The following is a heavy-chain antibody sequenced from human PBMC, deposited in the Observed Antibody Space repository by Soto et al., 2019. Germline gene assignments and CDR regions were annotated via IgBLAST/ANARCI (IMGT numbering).Heavy chain of an antibody. CDR3: ARWFDLQDGMCV. J-gene: IGHJ6*02. Sequence: EVQLVESGGGLVQRGGSLRLSCAASGLSLSTYSLNWVRQAPRQGLEWVSYISGSSDTIYYADSVKGRFTSSRDNAKNSLYLQMNSLGDDDTAVYFCARWFDLQDGMCVWGQGTTVTVSS. V-gene: IGHV3-48*02. CDR2: ISGSSDTI. D-gene: IGHD3-10*01. CDR1: GLSLSTYS.